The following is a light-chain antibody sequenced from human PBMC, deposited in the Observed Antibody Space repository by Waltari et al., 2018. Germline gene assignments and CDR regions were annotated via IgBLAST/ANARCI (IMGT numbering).Light chain of an antibody. CDR3: QQYTNSPWT. V-gene: IGKV1-5*03. CDR1: QSIGPW. CDR2: RAS. J-gene: IGKJ1*01. Sequence: TCRASQSIGPWLAWNQQKPGKAPNLLIYRASALESGVPSRFSGSGSGTEFTLTISSLQPDDLATYYCQQYTNSPWTFGQGTKVE.